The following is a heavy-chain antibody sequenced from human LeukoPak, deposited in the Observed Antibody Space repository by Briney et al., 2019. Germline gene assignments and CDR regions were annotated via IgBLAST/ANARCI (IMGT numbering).Heavy chain of an antibody. D-gene: IGHD6-13*01. CDR1: GFTFSSYW. V-gene: IGHV3-74*01. Sequence: GGSLRLSCAASGFTFSSYWMHWVRQAPGKGLVWVSRINSDGSSTSYADSVKGRFTISRDNAKNTLYLQMNSLRAEDTAVYYCARDASSSWSRLWFDPWAREPWSPSPQ. CDR3: ARDASSSWSRLWFDP. CDR2: INSDGSST. J-gene: IGHJ5*02.